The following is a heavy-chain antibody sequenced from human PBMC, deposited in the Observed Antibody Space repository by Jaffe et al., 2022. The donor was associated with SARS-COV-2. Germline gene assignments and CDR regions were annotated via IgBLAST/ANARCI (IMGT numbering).Heavy chain of an antibody. D-gene: IGHD3-22*01. CDR2: ISYEGSNE. CDR1: GFAFRIYG. CDR3: AKVREYHDTSGEFDY. Sequence: QVQLEESGGGVVQSGGSLRLSCAASGFAFRIYGMHWVRQAPGKGLEWVAAISYEGSNEYYADSVKGRFTISRDNSKNTLYLQMNSLSPDDTAVYNCAKVREYHDTSGEFDYWGQGTQVTVSS. V-gene: IGHV3-30*18. J-gene: IGHJ4*02.